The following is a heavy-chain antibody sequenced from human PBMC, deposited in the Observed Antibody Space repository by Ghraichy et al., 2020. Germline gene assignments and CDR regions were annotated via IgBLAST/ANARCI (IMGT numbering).Heavy chain of an antibody. CDR2: ISTSSRSI. CDR1: GFPFGDYN. Sequence: GGSLRLSCVGSGFPFGDYNLNWVRQSPGKGLEWISYISTSSRSIFYADSVKGRFTISRDNAQNSLFLQMRSLRDEDTAVYYCARASRVVRFNYYDGMDVWGQGTTVTVSS. CDR3: ARASRVVRFNYYDGMDV. V-gene: IGHV3-48*02. J-gene: IGHJ6*02. D-gene: IGHD4-23*01.